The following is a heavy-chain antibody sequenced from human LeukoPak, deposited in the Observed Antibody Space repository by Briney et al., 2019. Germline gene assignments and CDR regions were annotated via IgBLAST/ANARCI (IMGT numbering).Heavy chain of an antibody. Sequence: GGSLRLSCAASGFIFSNYAMSWVRQAPGKGLQWVSAFSGSGGSTYYADSVKGRFTISRDNSRNTLYLQMNSLRAEDTAVYYCARGRFDYWGQGTLVTVSS. J-gene: IGHJ4*02. CDR3: ARGRFDY. CDR1: GFIFSNYA. CDR2: FSGSGGST. V-gene: IGHV3-23*01.